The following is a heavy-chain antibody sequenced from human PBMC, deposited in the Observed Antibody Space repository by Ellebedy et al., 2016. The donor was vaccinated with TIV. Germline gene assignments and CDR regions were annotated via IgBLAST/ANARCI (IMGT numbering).Heavy chain of an antibody. V-gene: IGHV1-69*13. Sequence: SVKVSCKASGGCTFSSYAISWVRQAPGQGLEWMGGIIPIFGTANYAQKFQGRVTITADESTSTAYMELSSLRSEDTAVYYCARDGHYYGSSAYYWGQGTLVTVSS. CDR1: GGCTFSSYA. CDR2: IIPIFGTA. CDR3: ARDGHYYGSSAYY. D-gene: IGHD3-22*01. J-gene: IGHJ4*02.